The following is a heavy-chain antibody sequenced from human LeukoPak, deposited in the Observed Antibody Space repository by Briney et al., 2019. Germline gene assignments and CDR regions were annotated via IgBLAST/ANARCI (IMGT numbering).Heavy chain of an antibody. CDR1: GFTFSNYA. Sequence: PGGSLRLSCAASGFTFSNYAMNWVRQTPGKGLEWVAVISGSGGNTYYADSVRGRFTISRDYSKNTLYLQMNSLRAEDTAVYYCAKEAFGVLEGRMDVWGKGTTVTVSS. J-gene: IGHJ6*03. CDR2: ISGSGGNT. D-gene: IGHD3-3*01. V-gene: IGHV3-23*01. CDR3: AKEAFGVLEGRMDV.